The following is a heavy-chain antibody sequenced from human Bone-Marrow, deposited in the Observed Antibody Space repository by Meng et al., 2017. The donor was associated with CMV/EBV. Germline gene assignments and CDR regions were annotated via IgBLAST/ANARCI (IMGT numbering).Heavy chain of an antibody. Sequence: GESLKISCAASGFTFSSYWMSWVRQAPGKGLEWVANIKQDGSEKYYVDSVKGRFTISRDNAKNSLYLQMNSLRAEDTAVYYCASSLPARYYYYGMDVWGQGTTVTVSS. CDR2: IKQDGSEK. J-gene: IGHJ6*02. D-gene: IGHD2-2*01. V-gene: IGHV3-7*01. CDR1: GFTFSSYW. CDR3: ASSLPARYYYYGMDV.